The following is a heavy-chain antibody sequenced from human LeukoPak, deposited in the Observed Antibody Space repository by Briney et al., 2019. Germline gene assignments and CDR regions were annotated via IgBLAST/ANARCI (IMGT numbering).Heavy chain of an antibody. CDR3: ARESQYSYGYFDY. D-gene: IGHD5-18*01. CDR2: ISSSGSTI. CDR1: GFTFSSYE. Sequence: GGSLRLSCAASGFTFSSYEMNWVRQAPGKGLEWVSYISSSGSTIYYADSVKGRFTISRDNAKNSLYLQMNSLRAEDTAVYYCARESQYSYGYFDYWGQGTLVTVSS. J-gene: IGHJ4*02. V-gene: IGHV3-48*03.